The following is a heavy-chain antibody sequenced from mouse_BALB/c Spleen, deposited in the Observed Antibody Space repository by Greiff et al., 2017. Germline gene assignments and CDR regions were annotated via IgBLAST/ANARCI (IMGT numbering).Heavy chain of an antibody. Sequence: DVKLVESGGGLVKPGGSLKLSCAASGFTFSSYAMSWVRQTPEKRLEWVASISSGGSTYYPDSVKGRFTISRDNARNILYLQMSSLRSEDTAMYYCAREGGNSYAMDYWGQGTSVTVSS. D-gene: IGHD2-1*01. CDR1: GFTFSSYA. CDR3: AREGGNSYAMDY. J-gene: IGHJ4*01. CDR2: ISSGGST. V-gene: IGHV5-6-5*01.